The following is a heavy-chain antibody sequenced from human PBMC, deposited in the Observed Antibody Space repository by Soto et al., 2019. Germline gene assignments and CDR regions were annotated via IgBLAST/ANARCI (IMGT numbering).Heavy chain of an antibody. J-gene: IGHJ4*02. V-gene: IGHV5-51*01. CDR3: ERLFEVEMAKTFDY. CDR1: GYIFTNYW. Sequence: GESLKISCNGSGYIFTNYWIGWVRQMPGKGLEWMGIIYPGDSDTRYSPSFQGQVTISADKSISTAYLQWSSLKASDTAMYYCERLFEVEMAKTFDYWGQGTLVTVSS. D-gene: IGHD3-3*01. CDR2: IYPGDSDT.